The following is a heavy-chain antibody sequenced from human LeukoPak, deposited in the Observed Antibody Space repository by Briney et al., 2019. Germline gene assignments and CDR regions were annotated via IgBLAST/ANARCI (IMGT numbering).Heavy chain of an antibody. CDR1: GYSFTSYW. J-gene: IGHJ4*02. CDR2: IYPGDSES. CDR3: WKPEAACQVDY. D-gene: IGHD1-14*01. V-gene: IGHV5-51*01. Sequence: GESLKISCKGSGYSFTSYWIGWVRQMPGKGLEWMGIIYPGDSESRYSPSFQGQVTISADKSINTAYLKWSSLKASDTAMYYCWKPEAACQVDYWGQGTLVTVSS.